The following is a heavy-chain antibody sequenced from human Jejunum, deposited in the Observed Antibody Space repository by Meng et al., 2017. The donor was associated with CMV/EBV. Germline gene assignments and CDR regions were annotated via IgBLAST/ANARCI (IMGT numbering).Heavy chain of an antibody. CDR2: IHYSGNT. Sequence: QMQLQESGPGLVKPSETLSLTCTVSGGSISSYYWIWIRQPPGKGLEWIGYIHYSGNTKYNPSLKSRVTISLDTSKNHFSLKLSSVTAADTAVYYCARAADSDYIWAWGQGTLVPSPQ. J-gene: IGHJ5*02. CDR1: GGSISSYY. CDR3: ARAADSDYIWA. V-gene: IGHV4-59*01. D-gene: IGHD3-16*01.